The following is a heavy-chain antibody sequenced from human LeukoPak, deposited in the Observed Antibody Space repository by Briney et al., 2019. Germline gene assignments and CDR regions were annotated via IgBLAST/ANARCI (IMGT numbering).Heavy chain of an antibody. Sequence: PSETLSLTCAVYGGSFSGYYWSWTRQPPGKGLEWIGEINHRGSTNYNPSLKSRVTISVDTSKNQFSLKLSSVTAADTAVYYCAREGIVLMVYAYHYWGQGTLVTVSS. CDR2: INHRGST. CDR1: GGSFSGYY. J-gene: IGHJ4*02. V-gene: IGHV4-34*01. CDR3: AREGIVLMVYAYHY. D-gene: IGHD2-8*01.